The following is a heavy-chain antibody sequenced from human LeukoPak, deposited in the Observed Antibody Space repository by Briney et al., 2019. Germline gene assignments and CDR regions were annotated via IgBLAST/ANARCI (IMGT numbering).Heavy chain of an antibody. CDR2: IYPGDSET. D-gene: IGHD2-15*01. CDR1: GYRFSSYW. V-gene: IGHV5-51*01. Sequence: GESLKISCKGSGYRFSSYWIGWVRQMPGKGLEWMGIIYPGDSETRYSPSFQGQVTISADKSISTAYLQWSSLRASDTAMYYCVRALGYCSSGSCYYYDYWGQGTLVTVSS. J-gene: IGHJ4*02. CDR3: VRALGYCSSGSCYYYDY.